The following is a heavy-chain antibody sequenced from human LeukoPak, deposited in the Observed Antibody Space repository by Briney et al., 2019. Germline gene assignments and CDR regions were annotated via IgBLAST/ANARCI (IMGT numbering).Heavy chain of an antibody. CDR3: AKDRSGDYPTD. V-gene: IGHV3-30*02. D-gene: IGHD4-17*01. Sequence: GGSLRLSCAASGFTFSSYGMHWVRQAPGKGLDWVAFIHHDGSNKYYADSVKGRFTISRDNSKNTLYLQMNSLRAEDTAVYYCAKDRSGDYPTDWGQGTLVTVSS. J-gene: IGHJ4*02. CDR1: GFTFSSYG. CDR2: IHHDGSNK.